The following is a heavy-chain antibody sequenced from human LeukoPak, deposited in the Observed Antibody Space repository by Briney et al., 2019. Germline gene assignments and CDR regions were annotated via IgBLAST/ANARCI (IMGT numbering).Heavy chain of an antibody. CDR1: GFTFSSYG. CDR3: AHARASGYSYGFDY. D-gene: IGHD5-18*01. V-gene: IGHV3-30*02. Sequence: GRSLRLSCAASGFTFSSYGMHWVRQAPGKGLEWVAFIRYDGSNKYYADSVKGRFTISRDNSKNTLYLQMNSLRAEDTAVYYCAHARASGYSYGFDYWGQGTLVTVSS. J-gene: IGHJ4*02. CDR2: IRYDGSNK.